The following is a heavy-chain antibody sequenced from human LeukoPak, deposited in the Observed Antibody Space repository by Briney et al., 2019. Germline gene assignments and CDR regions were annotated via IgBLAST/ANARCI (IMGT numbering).Heavy chain of an antibody. V-gene: IGHV4-59*01. CDR3: ARVRLYTLDY. CDR1: GGSISSYY. J-gene: IGHJ4*02. CDR2: IYYSGST. Sequence: SETLSFTCTVSGGSISSYYWSWIRQPPGKGLEWIGYIYYSGSTNYNPSLKSRVTISVDTSKNQFSLKPSSVTAADTAVYYCARVRLYTLDYWGQGTLVTVSS. D-gene: IGHD3-16*02.